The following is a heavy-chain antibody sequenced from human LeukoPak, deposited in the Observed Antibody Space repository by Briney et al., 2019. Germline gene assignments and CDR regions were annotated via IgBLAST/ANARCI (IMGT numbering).Heavy chain of an antibody. CDR3: ARVDGHQGAYGDYPLGY. CDR1: GGTFSSYA. V-gene: IGHV1-69*05. CDR2: IIPIFGTA. Sequence: SVKVSXKASGGTFSSYAISWVRQAPGQGLEWMGRIIPIFGTANYAQKFQGRVTITTDESTSTDHMELSSLRSEDTAVYYCARVDGHQGAYGDYPLGYWGQGTLVTVSS. D-gene: IGHD4-17*01. J-gene: IGHJ4*02.